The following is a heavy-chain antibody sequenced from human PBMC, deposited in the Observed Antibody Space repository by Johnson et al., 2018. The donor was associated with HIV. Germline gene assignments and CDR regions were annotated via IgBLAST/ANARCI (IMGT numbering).Heavy chain of an antibody. J-gene: IGHJ3*02. CDR2: ISYHGSDK. CDR3: ARVRSSGPWVNDAFDI. D-gene: IGHD4-17*01. V-gene: IGHV3-30-3*01. CDR1: GFAFSTYA. Sequence: QVQLVESGGGVVQPGRSLTLSCAPSGFAFSTYAMHWVRQAPGKGLEWVAVISYHGSDKIYADSVKGRFTISRDNTKNTVSLQMIILRPKDTAVYYCARVRSSGPWVNDAFDIWGQGTMVTVSS.